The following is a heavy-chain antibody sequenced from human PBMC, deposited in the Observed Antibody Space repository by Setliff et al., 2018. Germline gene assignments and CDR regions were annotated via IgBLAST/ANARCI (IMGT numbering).Heavy chain of an antibody. CDR3: ASHPRVTIFGVVAFDY. D-gene: IGHD3-3*01. Sequence: PSETLSLTCTVSGGPINSDRYYWGWIRQPPGKGLEWIGSMYSSGSTYYNPSLKSRVTISVDTSQNQFSLKLSSVTAADTAAYYCASHPRVTIFGVVAFDYWGQGILVTSPQ. CDR1: GGPINSDRYY. CDR2: MYSSGST. J-gene: IGHJ4*02. V-gene: IGHV4-39*01.